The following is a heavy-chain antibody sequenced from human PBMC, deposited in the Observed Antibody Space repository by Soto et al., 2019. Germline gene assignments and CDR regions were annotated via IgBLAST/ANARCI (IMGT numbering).Heavy chain of an antibody. D-gene: IGHD3-22*01. Sequence: GGSLILSCAASGFTFSLYSMIWVRPAPGKGLEWVASITSSSSYIYYEDSLKGRFTISRDNAKNSLFLQLDSLRAEDTAVYFCVRARAHYGPSGYYFDSWGQGTLVNVSS. V-gene: IGHV3-21*01. J-gene: IGHJ4*02. CDR3: VRARAHYGPSGYYFDS. CDR2: ITSSSSYI. CDR1: GFTFSLYS.